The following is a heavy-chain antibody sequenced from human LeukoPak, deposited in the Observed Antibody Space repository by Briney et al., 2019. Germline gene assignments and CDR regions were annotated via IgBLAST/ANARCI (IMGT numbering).Heavy chain of an antibody. D-gene: IGHD6-6*01. CDR1: GGSISSGGYY. CDR3: ASADRYSSSSNYCYYMDV. Sequence: SETLSLTCTVSGGSISSGGYYWSWIRQHPGKGLEWIRYIYYSGSTYYNPSLKSRVTISVDTSKNQFSLKLSSVTAADTAVYYCASADRYSSSSNYCYYMDVWGKGTTVTVSS. J-gene: IGHJ6*03. CDR2: IYYSGST. V-gene: IGHV4-31*03.